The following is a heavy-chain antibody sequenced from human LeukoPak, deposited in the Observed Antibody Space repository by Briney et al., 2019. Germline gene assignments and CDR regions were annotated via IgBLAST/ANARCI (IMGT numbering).Heavy chain of an antibody. Sequence: SETLSLTCAVYGGSFSGYYWSWIRQPPGKGLEWIGEINHSGSTNYNPSLKSRVTISVDTSKNQFSLKLSSVTAADTAVYYCARDFKGCSSTSCSPALDYWGQGTLVTVSS. CDR3: ARDFKGCSSTSCSPALDY. CDR1: GGSFSGYY. CDR2: INHSGST. V-gene: IGHV4-34*01. D-gene: IGHD2-2*01. J-gene: IGHJ4*02.